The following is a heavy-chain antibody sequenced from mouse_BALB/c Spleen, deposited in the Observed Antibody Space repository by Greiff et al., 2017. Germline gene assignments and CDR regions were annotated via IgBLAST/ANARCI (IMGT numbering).Heavy chain of an antibody. V-gene: IGHV1-62-2*01. CDR2: FYPGSGSI. D-gene: IGHD1-1*01. CDR1: GYTFTEYI. CDR3: ARHDPRGSSFWFAY. Sequence: VQRVESGAGLVKPGASVKLSCKASGYTFTEYIIHWVKQRSGQGLEWIGWFYPGSGSIKYNEKFKDKATLTADKSSSTVYMELSRLTSEDSAVYFCARHDPRGSSFWFAYWGQGTLVTVSA. J-gene: IGHJ3*01.